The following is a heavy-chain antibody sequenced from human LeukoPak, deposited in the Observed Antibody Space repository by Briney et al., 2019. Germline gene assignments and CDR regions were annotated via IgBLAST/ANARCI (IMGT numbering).Heavy chain of an antibody. CDR3: ARGGDKGTFANY. J-gene: IGHJ4*02. Sequence: PSETLSLTCAVSGGSISSGGYSWSWIRQPPGKGLEWIGYIYHSGSTYYNPSLKSRVTISVDTSKNQFSLKLSSVTAADTAVYYCARGGDKGTFANYWGQGTLVTVSS. CDR2: IYHSGST. V-gene: IGHV4-30-2*01. CDR1: GGSISSGGYS. D-gene: IGHD1-7*01.